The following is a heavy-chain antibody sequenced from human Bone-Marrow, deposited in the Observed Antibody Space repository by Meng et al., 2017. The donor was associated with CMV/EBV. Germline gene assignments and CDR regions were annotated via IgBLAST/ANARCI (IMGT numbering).Heavy chain of an antibody. CDR2: ISYDGSNK. J-gene: IGHJ4*02. CDR3: ARLSYGDYLYFDY. D-gene: IGHD4-17*01. V-gene: IGHV3-30-3*01. CDR1: GFTFSSYA. Sequence: AASGFTFSSYAMHWGSQAPGKGLEWVAVISYDGSNKYYADSVKGRFTISRDNSKNTLYLQMNSLRAEDTAVYYCARLSYGDYLYFDYWGQGTLVTAPQ.